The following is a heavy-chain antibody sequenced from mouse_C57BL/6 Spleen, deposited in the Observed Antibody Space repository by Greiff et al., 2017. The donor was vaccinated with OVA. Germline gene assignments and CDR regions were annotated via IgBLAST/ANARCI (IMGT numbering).Heavy chain of an antibody. CDR2: INPNYGTT. CDR1: GYSFTDYY. Sequence: EVQLQESGPELVKPGASVKISCKASGYSFTDYYMNWVKQSNGKSLEWIGVINPNYGTTSYNQKFKGKATLTVDQSSSTAYMQLNSLTSEDSAVYYCAREITTVVADYFDYWGQGTTLTVSS. J-gene: IGHJ2*01. D-gene: IGHD1-1*01. V-gene: IGHV1-39*01. CDR3: AREITTVVADYFDY.